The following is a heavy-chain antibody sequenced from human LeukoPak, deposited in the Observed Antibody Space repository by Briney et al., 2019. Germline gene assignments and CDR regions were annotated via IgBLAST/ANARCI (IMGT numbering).Heavy chain of an antibody. J-gene: IGHJ6*02. Sequence: KPSETLSLTCTVSGGSISSGSYYWSWIRQPAGKGLEWIGRIYTSGSTNYNPSLKSRVTMSVDTSKNQFSLKLSSVTAADTAVYYCARYSPEAYCGGDCYAYGMDVWGQGTTVTVSS. CDR1: GGSISSGSYY. CDR2: IYTSGST. V-gene: IGHV4-61*02. CDR3: ARYSPEAYCGGDCYAYGMDV. D-gene: IGHD2-21*02.